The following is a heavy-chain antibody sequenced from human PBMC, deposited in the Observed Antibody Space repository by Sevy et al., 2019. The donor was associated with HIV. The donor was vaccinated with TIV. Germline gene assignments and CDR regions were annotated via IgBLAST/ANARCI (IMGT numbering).Heavy chain of an antibody. CDR3: ARGFMEADYYYGMDV. Sequence: GGSLRLSCAASRLTFSSSSVNWVRQAPGKGLEWVSYISSSSTTIYYADSVKGRFTISRDNAKNSLYLQMNSLRDEDTAVYYCARGFMEADYYYGMDVWGQRTTVTVSS. V-gene: IGHV3-48*02. J-gene: IGHJ6*02. CDR1: RLTFSSSS. D-gene: IGHD3-3*01. CDR2: ISSSSTTI.